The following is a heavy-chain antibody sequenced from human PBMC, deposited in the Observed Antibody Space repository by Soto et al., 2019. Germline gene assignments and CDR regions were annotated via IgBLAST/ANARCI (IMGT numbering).Heavy chain of an antibody. Sequence: QVQLQESGPGLVKPSETLSLTCTVSGCSMCNYYWSWIRQPPGKGLEWIGYIYYSGSTNYNPSLKSRVTISVDTSKNQFSLKLSSVTAADTAVYYCARHVPARVGFDPWGQGTLVTASS. V-gene: IGHV4-59*08. CDR1: GCSMCNYY. CDR3: ARHVPARVGFDP. CDR2: IYYSGST. J-gene: IGHJ5*02.